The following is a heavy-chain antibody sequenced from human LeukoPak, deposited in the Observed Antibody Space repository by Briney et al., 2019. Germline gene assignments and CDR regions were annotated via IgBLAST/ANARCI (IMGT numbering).Heavy chain of an antibody. V-gene: IGHV4-38-2*01. D-gene: IGHD1-26*01. CDR3: AGNSGSYYPYYYYYMDV. J-gene: IGHJ6*03. CDR1: GYSISSGYY. CDR2: IYHREST. Sequence: SETLSLTCAVSGYSISSGYYWGWIRQPPGKGLEWIGSIYHRESTYYNPSLKSRVTISVDTSKNQFSLKLSSVTAADTAVYYCAGNSGSYYPYYYYYMDVWGKGTTVTVSS.